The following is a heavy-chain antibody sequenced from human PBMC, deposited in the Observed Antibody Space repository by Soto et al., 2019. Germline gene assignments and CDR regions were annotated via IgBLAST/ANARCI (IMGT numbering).Heavy chain of an antibody. D-gene: IGHD6-13*01. CDR1: GYTFTGYY. CDR2: INPNSGGT. V-gene: IGHV1-2*02. Sequence: QVQLVQSGAEVKKPGASVKVSCKASGYTFTGYYMHWVRQAPGQGLEGMGWINPNSGGTNYAQKFQGRVTMTRDTSISTAYMELSRLRSDDTAVYYCARVAAAGTLDYYYYYGMDVWGQGTTVTVSS. J-gene: IGHJ6*02. CDR3: ARVAAAGTLDYYYYYGMDV.